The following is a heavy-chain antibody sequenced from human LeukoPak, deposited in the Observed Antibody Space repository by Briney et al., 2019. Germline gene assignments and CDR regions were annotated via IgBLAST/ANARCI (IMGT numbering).Heavy chain of an antibody. J-gene: IGHJ3*01. Sequence: GGSLRLSCSASGFPFDTYAIHWVRQAPGKGLEYVAGISSNGDNTDFADSAKGRFTISRDNSKSTLFLQMNSLRAEDTAVYFCTRDSALLGVAFDLWGQGTVVTVSS. CDR1: GFPFDTYA. CDR3: TRDSALLGVAFDL. V-gene: IGHV3-64D*06. D-gene: IGHD2-15*01. CDR2: ISSNGDNT.